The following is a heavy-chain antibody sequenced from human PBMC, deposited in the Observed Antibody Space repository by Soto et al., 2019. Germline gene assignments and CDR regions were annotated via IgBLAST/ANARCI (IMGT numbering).Heavy chain of an antibody. CDR1: GFSLTTSAVA. Sequence: QITLQESGPTLVKPTQTLTLTCTFSGFSLTTSAVAVGWIRQPPGKALEWLAIVYGSDDKFYSPSLKSRPSITKDNSKNQVVLTLTNMDPVDTATYSCVRRYDPYYFDYWGQGTLVTVSS. J-gene: IGHJ4*02. CDR2: VYGSDDK. CDR3: VRRYDPYYFDY. V-gene: IGHV2-5*01. D-gene: IGHD1-1*01.